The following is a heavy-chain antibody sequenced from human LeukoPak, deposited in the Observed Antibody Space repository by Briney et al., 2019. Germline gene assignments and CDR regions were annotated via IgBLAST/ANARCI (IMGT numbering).Heavy chain of an antibody. J-gene: IGHJ4*02. CDR3: ARGGRYSSSPFDY. CDR1: GFTFSSYS. V-gene: IGHV3-48*01. CDR2: ISSSSTI. Sequence: PGGSLRLSCAASGFTFSSYSMNWVRQAPGKGLEWVSYISSSSTIYYADSVKGRFTISRDNSKNTLYLQMGSLRAEDMAVYYCARGGRYSSSPFDYWGQGTLVTVSS. D-gene: IGHD6-6*01.